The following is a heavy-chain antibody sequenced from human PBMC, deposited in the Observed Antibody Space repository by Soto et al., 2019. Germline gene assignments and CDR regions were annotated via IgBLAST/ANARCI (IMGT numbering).Heavy chain of an antibody. CDR1: GFSVTTYA. Sequence: EVQLLDSGGGLVQPGESLRLSCAASGFSVTTYAMSWVRQAPGKGLEWVSTTGISGRTTYYADSVKGRFTVSRDDSKNTLHLQMSSLRAEDTAVYYCATVNNTSRSFDYWGQGTLVTVSS. CDR3: ATVNNTSRSFDY. D-gene: IGHD1-20*01. J-gene: IGHJ4*02. V-gene: IGHV3-23*01. CDR2: TGISGRTT.